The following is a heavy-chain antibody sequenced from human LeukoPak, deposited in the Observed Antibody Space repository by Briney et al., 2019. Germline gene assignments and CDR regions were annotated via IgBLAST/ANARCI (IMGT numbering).Heavy chain of an antibody. D-gene: IGHD4-17*01. CDR3: ARLTTVTTDPYYFDY. Sequence: ASVKVSCKASGYTFTSYAMNWVRQAPGQGLEWMGWINTNTGNPTYAQGFTGRFVFSLDTSVSTAYLQISSLKAEDTAVYYCARLTTVTTDPYYFDYWGQGTLVTVSS. CDR2: INTNTGNP. V-gene: IGHV7-4-1*02. CDR1: GYTFTSYA. J-gene: IGHJ4*02.